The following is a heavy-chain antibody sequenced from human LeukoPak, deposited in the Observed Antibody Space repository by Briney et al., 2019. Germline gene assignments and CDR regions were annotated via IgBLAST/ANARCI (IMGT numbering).Heavy chain of an antibody. CDR1: GGSASSGSYY. D-gene: IGHD2-2*03. Sequence: PSETLSLTCTVSGGSASSGSYYWSWIRQPPGKGLEWIGYIYYSGSTNYNPSLKSRVTISVDTSKNQFSLKLSSVTAADTAVYYCARDRSSSGYCSSTSCYDDAFDIWGQGTMVTVSS. CDR3: ARDRSSSGYCSSTSCYDDAFDI. J-gene: IGHJ3*02. CDR2: IYYSGST. V-gene: IGHV4-61*01.